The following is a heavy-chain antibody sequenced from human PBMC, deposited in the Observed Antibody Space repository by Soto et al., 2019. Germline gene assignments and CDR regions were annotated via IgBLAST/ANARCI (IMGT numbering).Heavy chain of an antibody. CDR2: ISSREVTV. Sequence: QVQLVESGGGLVKPGGSLRLSCAASRFTFSNYYMTWIRQAPGKGLECLSYISSREVTVYYADSVKGRFTISRDNTKNSLYLQMTTLRDEDTAVYYCARVSASGWHVNGRDYFDSWGQGTLVTVSS. J-gene: IGHJ4*02. V-gene: IGHV3-11*01. D-gene: IGHD6-19*01. CDR3: ARVSASGWHVNGRDYFDS. CDR1: RFTFSNYY.